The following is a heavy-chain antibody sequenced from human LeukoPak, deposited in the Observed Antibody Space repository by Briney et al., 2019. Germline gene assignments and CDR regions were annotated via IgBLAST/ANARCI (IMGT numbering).Heavy chain of an antibody. D-gene: IGHD6-13*01. Sequence: SSETLSLTCAVYGGSFSGYYWSWIRQPPGKGLEWIGEINHSGSTNYNPSLKSRVTISVDTSKNQFSLKLSSVTAADTAVYYCARDSGVDYWGQGTLVTVSS. J-gene: IGHJ4*02. V-gene: IGHV4-34*01. CDR1: GGSFSGYY. CDR2: INHSGST. CDR3: ARDSGVDY.